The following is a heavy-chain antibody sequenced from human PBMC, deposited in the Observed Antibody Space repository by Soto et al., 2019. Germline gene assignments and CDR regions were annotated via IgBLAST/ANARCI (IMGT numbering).Heavy chain of an antibody. J-gene: IGHJ4*02. CDR3: GRARSAITFGGVIAN. CDR1: GGSFSGYY. V-gene: IGHV4-34*01. D-gene: IGHD3-16*02. Sequence: SETLSLTCAVYGGSFSGYYWSWIRQPPGKGLEWIGEINHSGSTNYNPSLKSRVTISVDTSKNQFSLKLSSVTAADTAVYYCGRARSAITFGGVIANWGQGTLVTVSS. CDR2: INHSGST.